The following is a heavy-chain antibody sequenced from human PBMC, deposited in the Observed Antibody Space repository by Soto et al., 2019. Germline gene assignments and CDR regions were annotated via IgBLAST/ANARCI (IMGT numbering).Heavy chain of an antibody. J-gene: IGHJ4*02. CDR3: ARGISFKFDY. CDR1: GDSISSNTAA. CDR2: TYYRSKWYN. V-gene: IGHV6-1*01. Sequence: SQTLSLTCAISGDSISSNTAAWNWIRQSPSRGLEWLGRTYYRSKWYNEYAVSVKSRITINPDTSKNQFSLQLNSVTPEDTAVYSCARGISFKFDYWGQGSLVTVSS. D-gene: IGHD3-3*02.